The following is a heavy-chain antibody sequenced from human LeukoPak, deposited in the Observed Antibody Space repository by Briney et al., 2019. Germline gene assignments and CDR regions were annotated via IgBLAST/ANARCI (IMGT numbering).Heavy chain of an antibody. CDR2: INLSRDGT. J-gene: IGHJ5*02. CDR3: ARSNMVRGVGSVIDRNWFDP. D-gene: IGHD3-10*01. Sequence: ASLKVSCTPSGYPFTAYSMDWAREAPAQGLEWRGWINLSRDGTNDAQMFQGRASMTRDTSNSTAYMELTRLKSDDTAADYCARSNMVRGVGSVIDRNWFDPWGQGSLVTVCS. CDR1: GYPFTAYS. V-gene: IGHV1-2*02.